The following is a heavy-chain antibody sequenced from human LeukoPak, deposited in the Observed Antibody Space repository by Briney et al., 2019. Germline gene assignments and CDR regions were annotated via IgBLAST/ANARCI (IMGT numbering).Heavy chain of an antibody. CDR3: ARIFSTSGFRGPFDY. D-gene: IGHD3-22*01. CDR1: GFTFSSYW. Sequence: GGSLRLSCAASGFTFSSYWVSWVRQAPGKGLEWVANIKQDGSEKYYVDSVKGRFTISRDNAKNSLYLQMNSLRAEDTALYYCARIFSTSGFRGPFDYWGQGTLVTVSS. J-gene: IGHJ4*02. CDR2: IKQDGSEK. V-gene: IGHV3-7*03.